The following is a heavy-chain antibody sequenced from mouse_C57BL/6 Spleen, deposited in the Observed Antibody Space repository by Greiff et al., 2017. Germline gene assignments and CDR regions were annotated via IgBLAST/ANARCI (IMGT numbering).Heavy chain of an antibody. CDR2: IYPGSGST. J-gene: IGHJ3*01. Sequence: VQLQQPGAELVKPGASVKMSCKASGYTFTSYWITWVKQRPGQGLEWIGDIYPGSGSTNYNEKFKSKATLTVDTSSSTAYMQLSSLTSEDSAVYYCARYYSNYPWFAYWGQGTLVTVSA. V-gene: IGHV1-55*01. D-gene: IGHD2-5*01. CDR1: GYTFTSYW. CDR3: ARYYSNYPWFAY.